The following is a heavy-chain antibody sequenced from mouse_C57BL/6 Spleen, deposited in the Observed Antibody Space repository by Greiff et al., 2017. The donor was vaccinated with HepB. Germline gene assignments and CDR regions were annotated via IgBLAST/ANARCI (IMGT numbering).Heavy chain of an antibody. CDR1: GYTFTNYW. V-gene: IGHV1-63*01. CDR3: AREETKGYFDY. CDR2: IYPGGGYT. Sequence: VKLQESGAELVRPGTSVKMSCKASGYTFTNYWIGWAKQRPGNGLEWIGDIYPGGGYTNYNEKFKGKATLTADKSSSTAYMQFSSLTSEDSAIYYCAREETKGYFDYWGQGTTLTVSS. D-gene: IGHD1-3*01. J-gene: IGHJ2*01.